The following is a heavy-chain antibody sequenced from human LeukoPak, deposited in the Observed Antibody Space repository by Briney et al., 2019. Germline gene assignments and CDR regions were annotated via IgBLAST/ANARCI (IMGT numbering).Heavy chain of an antibody. CDR1: GGSISSSSYY. V-gene: IGHV4-39*07. D-gene: IGHD1-26*01. CDR3: ARGNSGSSRKNYYYYMDV. CDR2: IYYSGST. Sequence: SETLSLTCTVSGGSISSSSYYWGWIRQPPGKGLEWIGSIYYSGSTYYNPSLKSRVTISVDTSKNQFSLKLSSVTAADTAVYYCARGNSGSSRKNYYYYMDVWGKGTTVTVSS. J-gene: IGHJ6*03.